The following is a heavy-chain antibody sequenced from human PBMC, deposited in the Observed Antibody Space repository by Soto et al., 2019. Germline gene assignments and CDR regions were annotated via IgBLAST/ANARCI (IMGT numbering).Heavy chain of an antibody. J-gene: IGHJ6*02. V-gene: IGHV4-59*01. CDR3: ARGSDDFYGMDV. D-gene: IGHD3-10*01. CDR1: GGSISSYY. Sequence: KTSETLSLTCTVSGGSISSYYWSWIRQPPGKGLEWIGYIYYSGSTNYNPSLKSRVTISVDTSKNQFSLKLSSVTAADTAVYYCARGSDDFYGMDVWGQGTTVTVSS. CDR2: IYYSGST.